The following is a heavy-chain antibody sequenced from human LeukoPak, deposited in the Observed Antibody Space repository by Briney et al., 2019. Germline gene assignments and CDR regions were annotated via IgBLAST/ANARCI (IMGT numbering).Heavy chain of an antibody. D-gene: IGHD6-19*01. Sequence: ASVKVSCKASGYTFTSYYMHWVRQAPGQGLEWMGIINPSGGSTSYAQKFQGRVTMTRDTSTSTVYMELSSLRSEDTAVYYCAREHSSGWYWELGAFDIWGQGTMVTVSS. J-gene: IGHJ3*02. CDR1: GYTFTSYY. CDR2: INPSGGST. V-gene: IGHV1-46*01. CDR3: AREHSSGWYWELGAFDI.